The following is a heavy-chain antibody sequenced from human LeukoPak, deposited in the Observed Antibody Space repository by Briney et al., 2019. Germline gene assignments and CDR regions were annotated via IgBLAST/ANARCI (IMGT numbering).Heavy chain of an antibody. D-gene: IGHD4-17*01. CDR2: NYYSGST. Sequence: SETLSLTCTVSGGSISSGGYYWNWIRQHPGKGLEWIGYNYYSGSTYYNPSLKSRVTISVDTSKNQFSLKLSSVTAADTAVYYCARAKGGGDYASDYWGQGTLVTVSS. CDR3: ARAKGGGDYASDY. V-gene: IGHV4-31*03. J-gene: IGHJ4*02. CDR1: GGSISSGGYY.